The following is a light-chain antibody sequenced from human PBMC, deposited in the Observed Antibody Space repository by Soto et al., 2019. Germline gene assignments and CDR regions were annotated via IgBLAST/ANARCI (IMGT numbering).Light chain of an antibody. V-gene: IGKV1-39*01. CDR2: AIS. J-gene: IGKJ2*01. Sequence: DIQMTQSPSSLSASVGDRVTITCRASQTMSNFLHWYQQKPGKAPKVLIYAISNLTSGVPSRFSGSGSGTDFTLTISSLQPEDFATYYCQQSYSTPYTFGQGTKVEIK. CDR1: QTMSNF. CDR3: QQSYSTPYT.